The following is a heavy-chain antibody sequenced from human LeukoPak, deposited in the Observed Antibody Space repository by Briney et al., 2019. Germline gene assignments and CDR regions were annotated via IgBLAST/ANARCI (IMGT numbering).Heavy chain of an antibody. D-gene: IGHD1-26*01. V-gene: IGHV3-11*04. Sequence: GGSLRLSCAASGFTFSDYYMSWIRQAPGKGLEWVSYISSSGSTIYYADSVKGRFTISRDNARNSLTLQMNSLRAEDTAVYYCARAIGARWELLGAFDFWGQGTMVTVSS. CDR2: ISSSGSTI. CDR3: ARAIGARWELLGAFDF. J-gene: IGHJ3*01. CDR1: GFTFSDYY.